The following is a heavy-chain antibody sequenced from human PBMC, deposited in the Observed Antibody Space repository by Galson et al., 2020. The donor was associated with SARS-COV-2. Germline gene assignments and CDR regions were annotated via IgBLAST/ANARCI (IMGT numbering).Heavy chain of an antibody. J-gene: IGHJ4*02. CDR1: GFTFSSHV. Sequence: GGSLRLSCAATGFTFSSHVMTWVRQAPAKGLEWVSSISATGGSTNYADSVKGRFAISRDNYKNILYLRVITLRAEDTAVYYCAKSGPSTGNHHFDHWGQGTLVTVST. CDR3: AKSGPSTGNHHFDH. CDR2: ISATGGST. V-gene: IGHV3-23*01. D-gene: IGHD3-10*01.